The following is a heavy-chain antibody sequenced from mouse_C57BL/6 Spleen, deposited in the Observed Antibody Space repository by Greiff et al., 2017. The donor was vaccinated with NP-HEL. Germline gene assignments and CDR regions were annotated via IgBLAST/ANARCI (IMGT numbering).Heavy chain of an antibody. V-gene: IGHV5-15*01. Sequence: DVMLVESGGGLVQPGGSLKLSCAASGFTFSDYGMAWVRQAPRQGPEWVAFISNLAYSIYYADTVTGRFTISRENAKNTLYLEMSSLRSEDTAMYYCARLYYYGSSWYVDVWGTGTTVTVSS. J-gene: IGHJ1*03. CDR2: ISNLAYSI. CDR1: GFTFSDYG. CDR3: ARLYYYGSSWYVDV. D-gene: IGHD1-1*01.